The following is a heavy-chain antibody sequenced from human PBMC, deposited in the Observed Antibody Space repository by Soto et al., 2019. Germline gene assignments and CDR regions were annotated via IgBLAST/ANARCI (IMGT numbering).Heavy chain of an antibody. CDR1: GCTFSSYA. J-gene: IGHJ4*02. D-gene: IGHD6-13*01. CDR3: AKDPRGYSSSWPFDY. CDR2: ITGSGGNT. V-gene: IGHV3-23*01. Sequence: GGSLRLSCVTSGCTFSSYAMSWVRQAPAKGLEWVSTITGSGGNTYYADSVKGRFTISRDNSKNTLYLQMNSLRAEDAAVYYCAKDPRGYSSSWPFDYWGQGTLVTVSS.